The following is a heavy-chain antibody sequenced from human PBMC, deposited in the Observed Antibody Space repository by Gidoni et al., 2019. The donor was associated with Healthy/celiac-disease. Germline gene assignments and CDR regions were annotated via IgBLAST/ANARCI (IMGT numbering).Heavy chain of an antibody. CDR3: AREKGYCSGGSCYDHYYYYMDV. V-gene: IGHV3-30-3*01. Sequence: QVQLVEAGGGVVQPGRSLRLSCAASGFTFSSYAIHWVRQAPGKGLEWVAVISYDGSNKYYADSVKGRFTISRDNSKNTLYLQMNSLRAEDTAVYYCAREKGYCSGGSCYDHYYYYMDVWGKGTTVTVSS. CDR1: GFTFSSYA. D-gene: IGHD2-15*01. J-gene: IGHJ6*03. CDR2: ISYDGSNK.